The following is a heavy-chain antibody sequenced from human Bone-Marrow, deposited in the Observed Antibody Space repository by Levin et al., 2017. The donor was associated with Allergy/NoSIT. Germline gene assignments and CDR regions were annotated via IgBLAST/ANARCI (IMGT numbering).Heavy chain of an antibody. J-gene: IGHJ4*02. CDR3: TRGAGSYPWAVFDH. CDR2: MSNDGNFK. V-gene: IGHV3-30*04. CDR1: EFIFSRYP. D-gene: IGHD3-10*01. Sequence: GGSLRLSCAASEFIFSRYPMHWVRQAPGKGLEWVAVMSNDGNFKSYADSVKGRFTISRDNSEDTPYLQMNSLRPEDTGVYFCTRGAGSYPWAVFDHWGQGPLVTVSS.